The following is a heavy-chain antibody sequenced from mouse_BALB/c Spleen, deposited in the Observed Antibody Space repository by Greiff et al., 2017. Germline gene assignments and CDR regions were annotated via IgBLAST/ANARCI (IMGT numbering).Heavy chain of an antibody. CDR1: GFNIKDTY. CDR3: ARRAAFAY. J-gene: IGHJ3*01. Sequence: VQLQQSGAELVKPGASVKLSCTASGFNIKDTYMHWVKQRPEQGLEWIGRIDPANGNTKYDPKFQGKVTITADTSSNTAYLQLSSLTSEDTAVYYCARRAAFAYWGQGTLVTVSA. CDR2: IDPANGNT. V-gene: IGHV14-3*02. D-gene: IGHD3-3*01.